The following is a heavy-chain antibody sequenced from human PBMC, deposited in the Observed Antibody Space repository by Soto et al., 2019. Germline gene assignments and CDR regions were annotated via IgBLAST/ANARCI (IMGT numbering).Heavy chain of an antibody. V-gene: IGHV4-34*01. D-gene: IGHD3-9*01. J-gene: IGHJ4*02. CDR1: GESFSDYS. CDR3: ARGPGVLRYFDWFS. Sequence: QVHLQQWGAGLLKPSETLFLTCAVYGESFSDYSWSWIRQSPGKGLEWIGEINHSGTTNYNPSLKSRVTLLIDTFRKQFSLKLNSVTAADTAVYYCARGPGVLRYFDWFSWGQGTLVTVSS. CDR2: INHSGTT.